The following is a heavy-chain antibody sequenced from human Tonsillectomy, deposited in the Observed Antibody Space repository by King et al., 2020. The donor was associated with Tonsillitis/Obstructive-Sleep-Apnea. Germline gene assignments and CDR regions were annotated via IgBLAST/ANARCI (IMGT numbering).Heavy chain of an antibody. CDR3: ARDRPTVTARDAFDI. Sequence: QLQESGPGLVKPSETLSLTCTVSDDSISSNSYYWGWLRQSPGKGLEWIGSIFYSGSTYYNPSLESRVTITIDTSKNQFSLKLTSVTAAATAVYYCARDRPTVTARDAFDIWGQGRMVTVSS. CDR1: DDSISSNSYY. CDR2: IFYSGST. J-gene: IGHJ3*02. V-gene: IGHV4-39*07. D-gene: IGHD4-17*01.